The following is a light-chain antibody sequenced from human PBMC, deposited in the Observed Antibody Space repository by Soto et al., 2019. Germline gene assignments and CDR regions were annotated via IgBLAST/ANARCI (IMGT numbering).Light chain of an antibody. V-gene: IGKV1-5*01. CDR2: DAS. CDR1: QNIRNW. Sequence: THMTPSPATLSPIVSDSVPITSRASQNIRNWLAWYQQKPGKAPNPLIYDASSLKSGVPARFSGSGSGTEFTLTISSLQPDDFATYYCQQYNTYSTFGQGARLEI. CDR3: QQYNTYST. J-gene: IGKJ5*01.